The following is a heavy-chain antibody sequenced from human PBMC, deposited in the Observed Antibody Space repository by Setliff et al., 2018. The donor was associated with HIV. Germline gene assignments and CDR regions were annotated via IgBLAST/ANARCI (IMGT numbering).Heavy chain of an antibody. CDR1: GGSISSYY. J-gene: IGHJ4*02. D-gene: IGHD6-13*01. V-gene: IGHV4-59*08. CDR2: IYYSGST. CDR3: ASIEGIAAAGR. Sequence: SETLSLTCTVSGGSISSYYWSWIRQPPGKGLEWIGYIYYSGSTNYNPSLKSRVTISVDTSKNQFSLKLSSVTAADTAVYYCASIEGIAAAGRWGQGTLVTVSS.